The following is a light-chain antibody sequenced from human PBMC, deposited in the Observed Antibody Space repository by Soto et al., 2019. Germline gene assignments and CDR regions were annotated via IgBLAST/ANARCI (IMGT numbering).Light chain of an antibody. Sequence: QSALTQPASVSGSPGQSITISCTGSSKDIGYYNYVSWYQQHPGKAPKLIMYDVNTRPSGVSVRVSGSKSGNTATLTCSGLQADDEAHYYCSSYTVNTTVVFGAGTKLTVL. J-gene: IGLJ1*01. CDR1: SKDIGYYNY. CDR3: SSYTVNTTVV. CDR2: DVN. V-gene: IGLV2-14*03.